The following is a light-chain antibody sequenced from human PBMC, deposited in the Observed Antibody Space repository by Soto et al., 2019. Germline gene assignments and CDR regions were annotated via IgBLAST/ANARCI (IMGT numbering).Light chain of an antibody. J-gene: IGKJ1*01. CDR3: HQYNFWPT. CDR1: QSVSTN. CDR2: GTS. V-gene: IGKV3-15*01. Sequence: IVITQSPATLSVSPGERATLSCSASQSVSTNLAWYQQKPGQSPRLLIYGTSTRATGDPARCSGGGSGTEFTLTINSLQSEDVAFSFYHQYNFWPTFGQGTKVDIK.